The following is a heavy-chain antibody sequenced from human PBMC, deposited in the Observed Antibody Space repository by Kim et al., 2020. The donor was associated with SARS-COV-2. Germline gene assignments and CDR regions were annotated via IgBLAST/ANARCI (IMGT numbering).Heavy chain of an antibody. D-gene: IGHD3-16*02. CDR1: GFIFRSYS. V-gene: IGHV3-48*02. CDR3: ARDIGSGTGYFDY. CDR2: IAGDNNTI. Sequence: GGSLRLSCAASGFIFRSYSMNWVRQAPGKGLEWISFIAGDNNTIYYAESVQGRFTISRDNAKKTLYLQMNSLRDEDTAMYYCARDIGSGTGYFDYWGQGILVIVST. J-gene: IGHJ4*02.